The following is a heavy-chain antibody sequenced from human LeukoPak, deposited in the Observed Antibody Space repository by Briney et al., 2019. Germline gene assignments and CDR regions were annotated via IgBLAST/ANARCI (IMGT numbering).Heavy chain of an antibody. CDR2: ISSSGGTT. D-gene: IGHD2-21*02. J-gene: IGHJ6*02. CDR3: TKVRLSNLYYYYGMDV. V-gene: IGHV3-23*01. CDR1: GFTFTNYA. Sequence: GSLRLPCAASGFTFTNYAMNWVRQAPGKGLEWLSAISSSGGTTCYADSVKGRFTISRDNSRNTLYLQMNSLRVADTAVYFCTKVRLSNLYYYYGMDVWGQGTTVTVSS.